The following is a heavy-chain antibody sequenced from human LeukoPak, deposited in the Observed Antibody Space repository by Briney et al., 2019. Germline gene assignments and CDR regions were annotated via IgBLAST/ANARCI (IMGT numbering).Heavy chain of an antibody. Sequence: GGSLRLSCAASGFTFSSSWMSWVRQAPGKGLEWVANIKPDGSEKFHVDSVKGRFTISRDNSKSSLSLQMNSLRAEDTAVYYCARYGLTAALDFWGQGTLVTVSS. J-gene: IGHJ4*02. CDR2: IKPDGSEK. V-gene: IGHV3-7*01. D-gene: IGHD2-21*02. CDR1: GFTFSSSW. CDR3: ARYGLTAALDF.